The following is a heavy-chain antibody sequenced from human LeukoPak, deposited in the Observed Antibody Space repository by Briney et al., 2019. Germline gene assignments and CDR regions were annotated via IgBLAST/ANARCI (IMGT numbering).Heavy chain of an antibody. CDR3: ARDAGAMVNWFDP. V-gene: IGHV4-30-2*01. Sequence: PSQTLSLTCTVSGGSISSGGYYWSWIRQPPGKGLEWNGYIYHSGSTYYNPSLKSRVTISVDRSKNQFSLKLSSVTAADTAVYYCARDAGAMVNWFDPWGQGTLVTVSS. J-gene: IGHJ5*02. D-gene: IGHD5-18*01. CDR1: GGSISSGGYY. CDR2: IYHSGST.